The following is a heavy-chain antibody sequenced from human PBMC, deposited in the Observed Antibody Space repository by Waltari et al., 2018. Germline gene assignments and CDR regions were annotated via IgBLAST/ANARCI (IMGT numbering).Heavy chain of an antibody. J-gene: IGHJ4*02. CDR2: IVVGSSNT. CDR1: GFTFSSSI. Sequence: QMQLVQSGPEVKKPGTSVKVSCKVSGFTFSSSIVQWVRQPRGQRLEWIGWIVVGSSNTNYAQRFQERVTITRDMSTTTAYLELSSLRSDDTAVYYCSAFPLSRDSGPWTDYWGQGTLVSVSS. V-gene: IGHV1-58*01. D-gene: IGHD1-26*01. CDR3: SAFPLSRDSGPWTDY.